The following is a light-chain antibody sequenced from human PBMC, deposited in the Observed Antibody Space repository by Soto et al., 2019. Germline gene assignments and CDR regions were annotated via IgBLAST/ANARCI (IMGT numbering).Light chain of an antibody. V-gene: IGKV1-5*01. CDR3: QQYNNYSGT. CDR1: QSISSW. Sequence: DIQMTQSPSTLSASVGDRVTITCRASQSISSWLAWYQQKPGKAPKLLIYDASSLESGVPSRFSGSGSGTEFTLTISSLQPDEFSTYYCQQYNNYSGTFGQGTKLEIK. CDR2: DAS. J-gene: IGKJ2*01.